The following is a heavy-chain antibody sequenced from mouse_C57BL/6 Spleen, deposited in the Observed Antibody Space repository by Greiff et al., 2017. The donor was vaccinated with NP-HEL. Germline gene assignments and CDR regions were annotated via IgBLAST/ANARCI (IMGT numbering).Heavy chain of an antibody. CDR2: INPNYGTT. CDR1: GYSFTDYN. CDR3: ATTVVAGPYAMDY. D-gene: IGHD1-1*01. V-gene: IGHV1-39*01. J-gene: IGHJ4*01. Sequence: VHVKQSGPELVKPGASVKISCKASGYSFTDYNMNWVKQSNGKSLEWIGVINPNYGTTSYNQKFKGKATLTVDQSSSTAYMQLNSLTSEDSAVYYCATTVVAGPYAMDYWGQGTSVTVSS.